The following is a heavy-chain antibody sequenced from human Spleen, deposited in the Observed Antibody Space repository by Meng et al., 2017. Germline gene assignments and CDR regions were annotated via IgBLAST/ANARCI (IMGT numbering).Heavy chain of an antibody. Sequence: GGSLRLSCAASGFTVSHNYMSWVRQAPGKGLEWVSVIYSGGNTYYADSVKGRFTISRDNSKNTVFLQINSLRVEDTAVYYCARDRWEWFPNFDYWGQGTLVTVSS. CDR1: GFTVSHNY. CDR3: ARDRWEWFPNFDY. V-gene: IGHV3-66*02. J-gene: IGHJ4*02. CDR2: IYSGGNT. D-gene: IGHD3-3*01.